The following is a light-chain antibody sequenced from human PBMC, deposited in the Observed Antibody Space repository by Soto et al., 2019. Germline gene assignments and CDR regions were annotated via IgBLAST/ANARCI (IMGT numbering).Light chain of an antibody. CDR2: DAS. CDR1: QGIRND. J-gene: IGKJ5*01. CDR3: QQQIT. Sequence: DIQMTQSPSSLSASVGDRFTITCRASQGIRNDLGWYQQKPGKAPKRLIYDASSLESGVPSRFSGSGSGTEFTLTISSLQPDDFATYYCQQQITFGQGTRLEIK. V-gene: IGKV1-17*01.